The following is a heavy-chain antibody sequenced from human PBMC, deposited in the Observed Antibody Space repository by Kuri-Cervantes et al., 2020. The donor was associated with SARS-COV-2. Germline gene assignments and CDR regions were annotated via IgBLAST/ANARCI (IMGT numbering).Heavy chain of an antibody. CDR1: GYAFTSYG. J-gene: IGHJ6*02. CDR3: ARRPPYCSGGSCYYYYYGMDV. D-gene: IGHD2-15*01. Sequence: ASVKVSCKASGYAFTSYGISWVRQAPGQGLERMGWINPNNGGTNYAQKFQGRVTMTRDTSISTAYMELSRLRSDDTAVYYCARRPPYCSGGSCYYYYYGMDVWGQGTTVTVSS. CDR2: INPNNGGT. V-gene: IGHV1-2*02.